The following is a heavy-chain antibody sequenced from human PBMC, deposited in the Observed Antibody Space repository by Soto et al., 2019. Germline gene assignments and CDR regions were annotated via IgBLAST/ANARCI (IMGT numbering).Heavy chain of an antibody. V-gene: IGHV2-70*13. D-gene: IGHD1-20*01. CDR1: GFSLTSPLIC. CDR2: IERDDDDK. CDR3: ARSIRGPRRFNGMDV. Sequence: SGPTLVNPTETLTLTFTFSGFSLTSPLICVSWIRHSPGKALEWLALIERDDDDKYYSTSLKTRLTISKDTRKNQVVLTMANMEPADTATYYCARSIRGPRRFNGMDVWGQGTTVTVSS. J-gene: IGHJ6*02.